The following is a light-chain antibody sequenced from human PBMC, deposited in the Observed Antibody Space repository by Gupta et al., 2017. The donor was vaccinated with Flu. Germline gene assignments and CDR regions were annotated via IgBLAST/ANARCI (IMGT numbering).Light chain of an antibody. CDR1: SSNVGSSNR. CDR2: EVT. V-gene: IGLV2-11*01. J-gene: IGLJ1*01. CDR3: SSHSGRVTWV. Sequence: QSAPTQPPPVSGFPGQAVTISCPGTSSNVGSSNRVSWYQQPPGKAPNLILYEVTERPSGVPERFSGSRSGNTASLTISGLQADDEADYYCSSHSGRVTWVFGTGTTVTVL.